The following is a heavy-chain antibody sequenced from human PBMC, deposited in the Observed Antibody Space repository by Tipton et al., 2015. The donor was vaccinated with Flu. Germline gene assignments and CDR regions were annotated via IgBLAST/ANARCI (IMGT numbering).Heavy chain of an antibody. J-gene: IGHJ6*02. CDR3: ARVSYSPDNYYALDF. D-gene: IGHD4-11*01. CDR2: ISHTGIT. Sequence: TLSLTCAVYGGSVDDYYWTWIRQPPGKGLEWIGHISHTGITDYHPSLRSRIGMSVDTSKKIISLKLISVTAADTAVYYCARVSYSPDNYYALDFWGQGTPVTVSS. V-gene: IGHV4-34*01. CDR1: GGSVDDYY.